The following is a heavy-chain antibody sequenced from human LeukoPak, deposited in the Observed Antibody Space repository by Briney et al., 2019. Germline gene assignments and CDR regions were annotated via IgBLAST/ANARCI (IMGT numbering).Heavy chain of an antibody. V-gene: IGHV4-59*01. CDR3: ARGIEVPAALTYYYYYMDV. J-gene: IGHJ6*03. D-gene: IGHD2-2*01. CDR1: GGSISSYY. Sequence: SETLSLTCTVSGGSISSYYWSWIRQPPGKGLEWIGYIYYSGSTNYNPSLKSRVTTSVDKSKNQFSLKLSSVTAADTAVYYCARGIEVPAALTYYYYYMDVWGKGTTVTVSS. CDR2: IYYSGST.